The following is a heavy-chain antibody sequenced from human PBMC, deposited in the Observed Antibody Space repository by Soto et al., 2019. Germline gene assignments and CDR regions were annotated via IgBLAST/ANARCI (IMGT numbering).Heavy chain of an antibody. CDR2: ISSSSSYT. V-gene: IGHV3-11*05. CDR1: GFTFSDYY. Sequence: GEFLRLSCAASGFTFSDYYMSWIRQAPGKGVEWVSYISSSSSYTNYADSVKGRFTISRDNAKNSLYLQMNSLRAEDTAVYYCAKDYGDSDWFDPWGQGTLVTVSS. J-gene: IGHJ5*02. CDR3: AKDYGDSDWFDP. D-gene: IGHD4-17*01.